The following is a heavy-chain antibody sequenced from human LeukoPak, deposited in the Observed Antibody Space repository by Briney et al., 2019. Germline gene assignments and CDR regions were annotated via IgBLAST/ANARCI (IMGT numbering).Heavy chain of an antibody. CDR3: ASSACRSSGCQIFGSEAFDS. CDR1: GGSMSRYY. V-gene: IGHV4-59*01. D-gene: IGHD2-2*01. Sequence: SETLSLTCIVSGGSMSRYYWSWIRQAPGKGLEWIGYIHSRGGTNYNPSLRGRVTLSVDTSQDQVSLKLHSVTAADPAVYYCASSACRSSGCQIFGSEAFDSWGPGTQVTVSS. J-gene: IGHJ1*01. CDR2: IHSRGGT.